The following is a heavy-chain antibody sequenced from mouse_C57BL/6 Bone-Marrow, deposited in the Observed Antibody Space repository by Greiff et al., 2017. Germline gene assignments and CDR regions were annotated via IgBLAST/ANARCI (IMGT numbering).Heavy chain of an antibody. D-gene: IGHD1-1*01. CDR2: ISSGGDYI. CDR3: TNYGSRGGWYFDV. J-gene: IGHJ1*03. Sequence: EVKLVESGEGLVKPGGSLKLSCAASGFTFSSYAMSWVRQTPEKRLEWVAYISSGGDYIYYADTVKGRFTISRDNARNTLYLQMSSLKSEDTAMYYCTNYGSRGGWYFDVWGTGTTVTVSS. V-gene: IGHV5-9-1*02. CDR1: GFTFSSYA.